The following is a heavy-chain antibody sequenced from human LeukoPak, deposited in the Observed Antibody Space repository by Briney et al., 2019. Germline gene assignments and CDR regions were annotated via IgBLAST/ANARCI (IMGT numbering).Heavy chain of an antibody. Sequence: SETLSLTCTVSGGSISSYYWSWIRQPPGKGLEWIGYIHYSGSTNYNPSLKSRVTISVDTSKNQFSLKLSSVTAADTAVYYCARHTGSSKTLLVNWGQGTLVTVSS. CDR3: ARHTGSSKTLLVN. V-gene: IGHV4-59*08. CDR1: GGSISSYY. D-gene: IGHD6-13*01. J-gene: IGHJ4*02. CDR2: IHYSGST.